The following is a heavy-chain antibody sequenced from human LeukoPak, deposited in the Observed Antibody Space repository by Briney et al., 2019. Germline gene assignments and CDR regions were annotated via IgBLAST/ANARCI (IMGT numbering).Heavy chain of an antibody. CDR1: GGSISSYY. CDR2: IYYSGST. CDR3: ARGLDYYDNLGVWFDY. V-gene: IGHV4-59*12. D-gene: IGHD3-22*01. J-gene: IGHJ4*02. Sequence: SETLSLTCTVSGGSISSYYWSWIRQPPGKGLEWIGYIYYSGSTNYNPSLKSRVTISVDTSKNQFSLKLSSVTAADTAVYYCARGLDYYDNLGVWFDYWGQGTLVTVSS.